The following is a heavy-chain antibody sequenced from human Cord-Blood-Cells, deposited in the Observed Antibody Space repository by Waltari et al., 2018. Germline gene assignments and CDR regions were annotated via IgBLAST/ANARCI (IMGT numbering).Heavy chain of an antibody. CDR1: GYTFTSYA. CDR3: ARDSARHDDYYGMDV. D-gene: IGHD6-6*01. J-gene: IGHJ6*02. V-gene: IGHV1-3*01. Sequence: QVQLVQSGAEVKKPGASVKVSCKASGYTFTSYAMHWVRQAPGQRLEWMGWINAGNGNTKYSQKFQGRVTITRDTSASTAYMELSSLRSEDTAVYYCARDSARHDDYYGMDVWGQGTTVTVSS. CDR2: INAGNGNT.